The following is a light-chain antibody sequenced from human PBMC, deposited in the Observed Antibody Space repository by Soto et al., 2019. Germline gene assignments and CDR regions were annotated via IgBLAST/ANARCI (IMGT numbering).Light chain of an antibody. CDR1: SSNIGAGYD. CDR2: GNS. J-gene: IGLJ1*01. V-gene: IGLV1-40*01. Sequence: QSALTQPPSVSGAPGQRVTISCTGSSSNIGAGYDVHWYQQLPGTAPKLLIYGNSNRPSGVPDRFSGAKSGTSASLAITGLQAEHEADYYCQSYDSSLSAYVFGTGTKVTVL. CDR3: QSYDSSLSAYV.